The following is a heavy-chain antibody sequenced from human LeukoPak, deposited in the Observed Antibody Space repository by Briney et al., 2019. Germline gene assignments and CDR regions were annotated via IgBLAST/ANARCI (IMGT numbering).Heavy chain of an antibody. Sequence: ASVKVSCKASGYTFTSNYIHWVRQAPGQGLEWMGMIYPRDGSTSYAQKFQGRVTVTRDTSTSTVHMELSGLRSEGTAVYYCARSSSWYWLDYWGQGTLVTVSS. CDR3: ARSSSWYWLDY. J-gene: IGHJ4*02. V-gene: IGHV1-46*01. D-gene: IGHD6-13*01. CDR2: IYPRDGST. CDR1: GYTFTSNY.